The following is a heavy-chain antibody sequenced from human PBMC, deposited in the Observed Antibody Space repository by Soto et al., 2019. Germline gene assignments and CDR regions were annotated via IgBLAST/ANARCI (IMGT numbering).Heavy chain of an antibody. V-gene: IGHV3-11*01. CDR1: GFSLGDHY. CDR3: ARELLNDYIWGSLGY. Sequence: QVLLVESGGDLVKPGGSLRLSCAASGFSLGDHYMAWVRQAPGKGLEWLSYISPSGNTVYYADSVKGRFVVSRDNGKNSLHLQMRTVRAEDTAVYFCARELLNDYIWGSLGYWGQGTLVSVSS. CDR2: ISPSGNTV. J-gene: IGHJ4*02. D-gene: IGHD3-16*01.